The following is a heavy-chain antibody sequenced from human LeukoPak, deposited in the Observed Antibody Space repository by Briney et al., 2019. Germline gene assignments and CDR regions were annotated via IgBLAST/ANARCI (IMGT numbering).Heavy chain of an antibody. CDR1: GYTFTNYY. V-gene: IGHV1-2*02. CDR3: ATEDKYCSGGNCGKF. J-gene: IGHJ4*02. D-gene: IGHD2-15*01. Sequence: ASVKVSCKTSGYTFTNYYVHWVRQAPGKGLEWMGYIVPDTGGVDYDQRFQGRVAMTRDKSISTVYMELTSLKSDDTAVYYCATEDKYCSGGNCGKFWGQGTLVTVSS. CDR2: IVPDTGGV.